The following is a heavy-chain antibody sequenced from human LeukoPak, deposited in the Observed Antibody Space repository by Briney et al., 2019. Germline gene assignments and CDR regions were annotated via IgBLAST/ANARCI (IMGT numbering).Heavy chain of an antibody. Sequence: SVKVSCKASGGTFSSYAISWVRQAPGQGLEWMGRIIPILGIANYAQKLQGRVTMTTDTSTSTAYMELRSLRSDDTAVYYCARDREGELGYWGQGTLVTVSS. CDR1: GGTFSSYA. J-gene: IGHJ4*02. V-gene: IGHV1-69*04. D-gene: IGHD1-7*01. CDR3: ARDREGELGY. CDR2: IIPILGIA.